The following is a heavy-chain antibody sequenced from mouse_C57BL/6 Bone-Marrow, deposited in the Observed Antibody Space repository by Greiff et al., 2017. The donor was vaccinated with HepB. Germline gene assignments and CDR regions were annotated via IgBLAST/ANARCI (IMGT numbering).Heavy chain of an antibody. V-gene: IGHV5-17*01. CDR2: ISSGSSTI. Sequence: EVQLMESGGGLVKPGGSLKLSCAASGFTFSDYGMHWVRQAPEKGLEWVAYISSGSSTIYYADTVKGRFTISRDNAKNTVFLQMTSLRSEDTAMYYCARGGTTGSSLDYWGQGTSVTVSS. CDR3: ARGGTTGSSLDY. D-gene: IGHD1-1*01. CDR1: GFTFSDYG. J-gene: IGHJ4*01.